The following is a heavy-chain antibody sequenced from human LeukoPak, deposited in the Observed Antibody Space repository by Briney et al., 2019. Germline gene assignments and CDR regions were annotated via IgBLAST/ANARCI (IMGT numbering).Heavy chain of an antibody. CDR3: AREPGWSSTSYYYYMDV. D-gene: IGHD6-6*01. CDR1: GFTSSSYA. V-gene: IGHV3-30*04. CDR2: ISYDGGNK. J-gene: IGHJ6*03. Sequence: GGSLRLSCAASGFTSSSYAMHWVRQAPGKGLEWVAVISYDGGNKYYADSVKGRFTISRDNSKNTLYLQLNSLRAEDTAVYYCAREPGWSSTSYYYYMDVWGKGTTVTVSS.